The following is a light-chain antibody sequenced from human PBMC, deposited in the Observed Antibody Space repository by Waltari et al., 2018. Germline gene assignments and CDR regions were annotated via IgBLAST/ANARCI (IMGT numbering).Light chain of an antibody. J-gene: IGLJ2*01. V-gene: IGLV1-40*01. CDR3: QSFDTNLSVI. CDR2: PNT. CDR1: GPNIGAGYD. Sequence: QSVLTQPPSVSGAPEQGVTIPCTGGGPNIGAGYDVHGYQQFPGTAPKPLIFPNTNRPSGVPDRFAGSRSGASASLAITGLQAEDEGYYYCQSFDTNLSVIFGGGTKLTVL.